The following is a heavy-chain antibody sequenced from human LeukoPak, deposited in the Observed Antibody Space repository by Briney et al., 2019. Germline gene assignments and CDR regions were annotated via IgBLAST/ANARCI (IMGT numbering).Heavy chain of an antibody. CDR1: GFTFSSYD. D-gene: IGHD5-18*01. J-gene: IGHJ4*02. V-gene: IGHV3-30*18. CDR2: VSYDGYSQ. CDR3: AKRHSYGFDY. Sequence: GRSLRLSCAASGFTFSSYDMHWVRQAPGKGLEWVAVVSYDGYSQYYGDSVKGRFTISRANSKNTLYLQMDSLRTEDTAVYYCAKRHSYGFDYWGQGTLATVSS.